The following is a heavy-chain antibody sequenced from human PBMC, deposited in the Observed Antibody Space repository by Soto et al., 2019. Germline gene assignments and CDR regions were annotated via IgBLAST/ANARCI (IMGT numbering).Heavy chain of an antibody. J-gene: IGHJ4*02. CDR1: GFTFSSYS. V-gene: IGHV3-48*01. CDR2: ISSSSTI. CDR3: MTDREFRPAY. Sequence: SGGSLRLSCAASGFTFSSYSMNWVRQAPGKGLEWVSYISSSSTIYYADSVKGRFTISRDDSKNTVYLQVNSLTIEDTAVYYCMTDREFRPAYWGQGTQVTVSS.